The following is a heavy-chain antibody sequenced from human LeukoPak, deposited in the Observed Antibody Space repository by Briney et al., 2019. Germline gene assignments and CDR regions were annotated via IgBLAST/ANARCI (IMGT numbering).Heavy chain of an antibody. CDR2: ISGSGGST. CDR3: AKVPVLRFLEWSFDY. Sequence: GGSLRLSCAASGFTFSSYAMSWVRQAPGKGLEWVSAISGSGGSTYYADSVKGRFTISRDNSKNTLYLQMNSLRAEDTAVYYCAKVPVLRFLEWSFDYWGQGTLVTVSS. CDR1: GFTFSSYA. D-gene: IGHD3-3*01. V-gene: IGHV3-23*01. J-gene: IGHJ4*02.